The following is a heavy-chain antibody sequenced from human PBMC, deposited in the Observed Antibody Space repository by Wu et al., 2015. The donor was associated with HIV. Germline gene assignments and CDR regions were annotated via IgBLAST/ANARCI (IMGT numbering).Heavy chain of an antibody. V-gene: IGHV1-18*01. D-gene: IGHD6-6*01. CDR3: VRDSTEDRPNWFDP. CDR1: GYAFKTYG. J-gene: IGHJ5*02. Sequence: QVQLVQSGAEVKKSGASPKVSCKASGYAFKTYGMSWLRQAPGQGLEWMGWISGYNGNTNYAQNLQGRVTMTTDTSTSTVYMDLRSLRSDDTAVYYCVRDSTEDRPNWFDPWGQGTLVMSPQ. CDR2: ISGYNGNT.